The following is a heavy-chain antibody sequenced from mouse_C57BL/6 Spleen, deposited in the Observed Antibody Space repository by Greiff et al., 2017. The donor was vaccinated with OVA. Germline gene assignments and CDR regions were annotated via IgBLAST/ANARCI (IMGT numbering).Heavy chain of an antibody. J-gene: IGHJ1*03. CDR1: GYTFTSYW. D-gene: IGHD2-3*01. CDR3: ARRGWSHWYFDV. CDR2: IDPSDSYT. Sequence: QVQLQQPGAELVKPGASVKLSCKASGYTFTSYWMQWVKQRPGQGLEWIGEIDPSDSYTNYNPKFKGKATLTVDTSSSTAYMQLSSLTSEDSAVYYCARRGWSHWYFDVWGTGTTVTVSS. V-gene: IGHV1-50*01.